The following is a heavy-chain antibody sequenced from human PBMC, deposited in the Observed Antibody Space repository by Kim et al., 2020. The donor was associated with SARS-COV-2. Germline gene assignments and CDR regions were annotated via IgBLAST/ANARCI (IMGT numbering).Heavy chain of an antibody. Sequence: SETLSLTCVVPGDFSRSYYWNWIRQTPGKGLEWIGYISYVQNTSPSLQSRVRISIDMATNQFSLKLTSVTAADTAVYYCARDPSGDGGYFDYWGRGLLVTVSS. J-gene: IGHJ4*02. D-gene: IGHD7-27*01. V-gene: IGHV4-59*01. CDR3: ARDPSGDGGYFDY. CDR2: ISYVQNT. CDR1: GDFSRSYY.